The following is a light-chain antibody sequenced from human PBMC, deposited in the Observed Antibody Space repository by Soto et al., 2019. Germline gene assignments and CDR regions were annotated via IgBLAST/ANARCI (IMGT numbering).Light chain of an antibody. Sequence: EIVLTQSPGTLSLSPGERATLSCRASQSVSSSYLAWDQQKPGQAPRLLIYGASSRATGIPDRFDGSGSGTDFTLTISRLEPEDFAVYYCQQYGSSPWTFGQGTKVEIK. CDR1: QSVSSSY. CDR3: QQYGSSPWT. J-gene: IGKJ1*01. CDR2: GAS. V-gene: IGKV3-20*01.